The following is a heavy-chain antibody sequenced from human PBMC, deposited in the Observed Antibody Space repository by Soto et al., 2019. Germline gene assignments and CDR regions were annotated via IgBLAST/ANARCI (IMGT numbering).Heavy chain of an antibody. Sequence: EVQLLESGGVLVQPGGSLRLSCAASGFTFSSYAMSWVRQAPGKGLEWVSAISGSGGSTYYADSVNGRFTISRDNSKNTLYLQMNSLRAEETAGYYCAKDALAVAGTKDYWGQGTLVTVSS. CDR1: GFTFSSYA. D-gene: IGHD6-19*01. J-gene: IGHJ4*02. CDR3: AKDALAVAGTKDY. V-gene: IGHV3-23*01. CDR2: ISGSGGST.